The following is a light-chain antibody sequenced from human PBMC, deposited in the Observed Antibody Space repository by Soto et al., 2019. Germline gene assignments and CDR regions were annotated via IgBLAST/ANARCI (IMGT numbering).Light chain of an antibody. V-gene: IGKV1-27*01. CDR3: QQGYSTPRT. Sequence: IKMSHSLSSLSVSNRVSVTITCRASQGISNYLAWYQQKAGKAPTLLIYAASTLHSGVPSRFSGSGSGSAFTLTISSLQPEDVATYYCQQGYSTPRTFGQGSIV. J-gene: IGKJ1*01. CDR2: AAS. CDR1: QGISNY.